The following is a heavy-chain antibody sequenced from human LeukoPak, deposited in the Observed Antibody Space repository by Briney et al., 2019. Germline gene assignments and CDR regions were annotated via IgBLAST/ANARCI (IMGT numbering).Heavy chain of an antibody. D-gene: IGHD6-13*01. CDR2: ISGSGGST. V-gene: IGHV3-23*01. J-gene: IGHJ6*02. CDR1: GFTFSSYA. Sequence: HAGGSLRLSCAASGFTFSSYAMSWVRQAPGKGLEWVSAISGSGGSTYYADSVKGRFTISRDNSKNTLYLQMNSLRAEDTAVYYCAREAFVAAAGTSGDHYYYYYGMDVWGQGTTVTVSS. CDR3: AREAFVAAAGTSGDHYYYYYGMDV.